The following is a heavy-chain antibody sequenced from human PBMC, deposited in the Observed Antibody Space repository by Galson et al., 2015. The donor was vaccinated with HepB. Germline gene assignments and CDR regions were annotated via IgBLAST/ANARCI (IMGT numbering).Heavy chain of an antibody. D-gene: IGHD3-10*01. CDR3: ARDGRGWFGELLSDY. V-gene: IGHV3-7*03. J-gene: IGHJ4*02. CDR2: IKQDGSEK. CDR1: GFTFSSYW. Sequence: SLRLSCAASGFTFSSYWMSWVRQAPGKGLEWVSNIKQDGSEKYYVDSVKGRFTISRDNAKNSLYLQMNSLRAEDTAVYYCARDGRGWFGELLSDYWGQGTLVTVSS.